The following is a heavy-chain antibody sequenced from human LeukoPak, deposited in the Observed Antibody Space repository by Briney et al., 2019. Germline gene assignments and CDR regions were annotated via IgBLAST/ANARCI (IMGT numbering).Heavy chain of an antibody. CDR3: ARGRNYYGSGSPFAFDI. V-gene: IGHV4-59*12. CDR2: IYYSGST. J-gene: IGHJ3*02. D-gene: IGHD3-10*01. CDR1: GGSISSYY. Sequence: SETLSLTCTVSGGSISSYYWSWIRQPPGKGLEWIGYIYYSGSTNYNPSLKSRVTISVDTSKNQFSLKLSSVTAADTAVYYCARGRNYYGSGSPFAFDIWGQGTMVTVSS.